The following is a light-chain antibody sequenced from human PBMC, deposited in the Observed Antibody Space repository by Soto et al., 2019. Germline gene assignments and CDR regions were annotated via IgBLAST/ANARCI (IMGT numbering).Light chain of an antibody. J-gene: IGLJ7*01. Sequence: SYELTQPLSVSVALGQTARITCGGNNIGSKNVHWYQQKPGQAPVLVIYRDSNRPSGIPERFSGSNSGNTATLTISRAQAGDEADYYCQVCDSFAGFGGGTHLTVL. CDR2: RDS. V-gene: IGLV3-9*01. CDR3: QVCDSFAG. CDR1: NIGSKN.